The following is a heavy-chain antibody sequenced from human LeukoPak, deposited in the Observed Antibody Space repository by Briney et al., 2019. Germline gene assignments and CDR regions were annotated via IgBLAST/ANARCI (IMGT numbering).Heavy chain of an antibody. CDR1: GLTFCDYI. CDR2: IDSSSGTI. J-gene: IGHJ4*02. D-gene: IGHD1-14*01. Sequence: PGGSLRLFCAASGLTFCDYILICVRPAPGRGLAWISYIDSSSGTIYYADSVKGRFTISRDNAKNSLYLQMNSLRAEDTAVYYCARDPPRRYDYWGQGTLVTVSS. V-gene: IGHV3-48*01. CDR3: ARDPPRRYDY.